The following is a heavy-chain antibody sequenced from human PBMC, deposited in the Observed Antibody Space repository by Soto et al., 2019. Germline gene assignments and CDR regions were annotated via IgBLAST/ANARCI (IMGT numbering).Heavy chain of an antibody. D-gene: IGHD2-2*01. CDR1: GFTFSSYG. CDR2: IWYDGSNK. CDR3: ARDPGILSDIVVVPAATPDAFDI. J-gene: IGHJ3*02. Sequence: QVQLVESGGGVVQPGRSLRLSCAASGFTFSSYGMHWVRQAPGKGLEGVAVIWYDGSNKYYADSVKGRFTISRDNSKNTLYLQMNSLRAEDTAVYYCARDPGILSDIVVVPAATPDAFDIWGQGTMVTVSS. V-gene: IGHV3-33*01.